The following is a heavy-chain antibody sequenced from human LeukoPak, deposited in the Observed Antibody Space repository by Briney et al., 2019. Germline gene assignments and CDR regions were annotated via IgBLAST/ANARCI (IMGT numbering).Heavy chain of an antibody. V-gene: IGHV3-53*01. D-gene: IGHD1-26*01. CDR2: IYSGGST. Sequence: GGSLRLSCAASGFTVSSNYMSWVRQAPGKGLEWVSVIYSGGSTYYADSVKGRFTISRDNSKNTLYLQINSLRAEDTAVYYCARETFSGSYLYFDYWGQGTLVTVSS. J-gene: IGHJ4*02. CDR1: GFTVSSNY. CDR3: ARETFSGSYLYFDY.